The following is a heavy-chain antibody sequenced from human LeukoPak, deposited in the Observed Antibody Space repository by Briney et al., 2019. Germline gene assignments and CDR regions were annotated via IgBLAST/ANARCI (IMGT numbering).Heavy chain of an antibody. Sequence: GGSLRLSCAASGFTFSSYWMSWVRQVPGKGLEWVSVISGSGGRTDYADSAKGRFTISRDNSKNSLYLQMNSLRAEDTAVYYCARVSYYGSGSYYDNIFDYWGQGTLVTVSS. D-gene: IGHD3-10*01. CDR1: GFTFSSYW. CDR3: ARVSYYGSGSYYDNIFDY. J-gene: IGHJ4*02. CDR2: ISGSGGRT. V-gene: IGHV3-23*01.